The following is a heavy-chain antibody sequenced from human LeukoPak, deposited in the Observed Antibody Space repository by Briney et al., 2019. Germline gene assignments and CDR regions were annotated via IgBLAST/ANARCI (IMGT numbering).Heavy chain of an antibody. D-gene: IGHD1-1*01. CDR3: ARDGTGRFDP. CDR2: ITSDGSST. J-gene: IGHJ5*02. Sequence: PGGSLRLSCAASGFTFSSYWMHWVRHAPGKGLVWVSRITSDGSSTSYADSVKGRFTISRDNAKNTLYLQMNSLGAEDTAVYYCARDGTGRFDPWGQGTLVTVSS. CDR1: GFTFSSYW. V-gene: IGHV3-74*01.